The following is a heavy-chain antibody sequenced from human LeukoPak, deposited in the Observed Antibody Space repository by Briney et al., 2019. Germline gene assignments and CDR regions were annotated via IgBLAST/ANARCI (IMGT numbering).Heavy chain of an antibody. CDR3: AKDRSGTNQYFYDMDV. V-gene: IGHV3-9*01. D-gene: IGHD1-26*01. Sequence: GRSLRLSCAASGFTFDDYAMHWVRQTAGKGLEWVSGISWNGGTKGYADSAKGRFTISRDNAKNSLYLQMNSLRVEDTALYYCAKDRSGTNQYFYDMDVWGQGTTVTVSS. CDR1: GFTFDDYA. J-gene: IGHJ6*02. CDR2: ISWNGGTK.